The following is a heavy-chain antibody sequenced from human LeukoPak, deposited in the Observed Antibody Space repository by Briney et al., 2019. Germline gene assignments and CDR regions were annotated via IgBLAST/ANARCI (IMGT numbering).Heavy chain of an antibody. D-gene: IGHD3-9*01. CDR2: ISGSGGST. CDR1: GFTFSSYA. J-gene: IGHJ6*02. Sequence: GGSLRLSCAASGFTFSSYAMSWVRQAPGKGLEWVSAISGSGGSTYYADSVKGRFTISRDNSKNTLYLQMNSLRAEDTAIYYCARSYDILTGTEYYYYYGMDVWGQGTTVTVSS. CDR3: ARSYDILTGTEYYYYYGMDV. V-gene: IGHV3-23*01.